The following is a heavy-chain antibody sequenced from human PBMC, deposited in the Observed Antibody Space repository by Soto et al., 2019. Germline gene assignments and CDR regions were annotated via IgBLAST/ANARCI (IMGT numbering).Heavy chain of an antibody. J-gene: IGHJ1*01. CDR3: ARDRTVPGQPSTCCQS. CDR2: ISAYNGNT. CDR1: GYTFTSYG. V-gene: IGHV1-18*01. D-gene: IGHD2-2*01. Sequence: ASVKVSCKASGYTFTSYGISWVRQAPGQGLEWMGWISAYNGNTNYAQKLQGRVTMTTDTSTSTACMELRSLRSDDTAVYSCARDRTVPGQPSTCCQSWGQGTMV.